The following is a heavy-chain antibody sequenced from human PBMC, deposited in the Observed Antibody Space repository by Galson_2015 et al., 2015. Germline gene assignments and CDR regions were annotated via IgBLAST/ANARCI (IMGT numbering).Heavy chain of an antibody. CDR2: IWSDGNNK. D-gene: IGHD1/OR15-1a*01. CDR1: GFTFTTSG. J-gene: IGHJ6*02. Sequence: SLRLSCAASGFTFTTSGMHWVRQAPGKGLEWVAVIWSDGNNKYYADSVKGRFTISRDNSKNTLYLQLNSLTAEDTAMYYCARESVAGTNAGMDVWGQGTTVTVSS. V-gene: IGHV3-33*01. CDR3: ARESVAGTNAGMDV.